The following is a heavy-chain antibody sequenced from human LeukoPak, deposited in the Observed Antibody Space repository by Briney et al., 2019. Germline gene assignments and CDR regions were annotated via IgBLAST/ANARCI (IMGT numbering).Heavy chain of an antibody. J-gene: IGHJ6*03. CDR2: IYYGGST. CDR3: ARVVSRPYYYYYMDV. D-gene: IGHD2-2*01. Sequence: PPETLSLTCPVSGGSISSYYWSWIRPPPGKGLEWVGYIYYGGSTNYNPAPMSRVTISVDTSKNQFSVKLSTVTAAHTAVYYCARVVSRPYYYYYMDVWGKGTTVTVSS. V-gene: IGHV4-59*01. CDR1: GGSISSYY.